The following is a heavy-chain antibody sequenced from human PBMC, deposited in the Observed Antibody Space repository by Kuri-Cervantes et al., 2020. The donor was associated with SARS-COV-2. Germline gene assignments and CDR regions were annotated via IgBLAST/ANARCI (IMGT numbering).Heavy chain of an antibody. CDR2: ISYDGSNK. Sequence: GGSLRLSCAASGFTFSSYAMHWVRQAPGRGLEWVAVISYDGSNKYYADSVKGRFTISRDNSKNTLYLQMNSLRAEDTAVYYCARDDPPDAFDIWGQGTMVTVSS. CDR3: ARDDPPDAFDI. CDR1: GFTFSSYA. V-gene: IGHV3-30-3*01. J-gene: IGHJ3*02.